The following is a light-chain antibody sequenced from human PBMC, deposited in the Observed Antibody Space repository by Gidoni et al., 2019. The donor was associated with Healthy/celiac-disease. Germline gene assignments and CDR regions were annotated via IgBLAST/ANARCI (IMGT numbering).Light chain of an antibody. J-gene: IGKJ1*01. CDR1: QSVSSN. CDR3: QQYNNWPRT. CDR2: GAS. Sequence: DIVMTQSPATLSVSPGESATLSWRASQSVSSNLGWYQQKPGQAPRLLIYGASTRATGIPARFSGSGSGTEFTLTISSLQSEDFAVYYCQQYNNWPRTFGQXTKVEIK. V-gene: IGKV3-15*01.